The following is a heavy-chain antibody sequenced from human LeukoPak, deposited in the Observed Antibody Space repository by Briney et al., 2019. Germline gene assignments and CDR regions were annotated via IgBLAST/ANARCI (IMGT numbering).Heavy chain of an antibody. Sequence: ASVKISCKVSGYTFTDYYMHWVQQAPGKGLEWMGLVDPEDGETIYAEKFRGRVTITADTSTDTAYMELSSLRSEDTAVYYCATEGKGAPHPPRNDDAFDIWGQGTMVTVSS. CDR2: VDPEDGET. D-gene: IGHD1-26*01. J-gene: IGHJ3*02. V-gene: IGHV1-69-2*01. CDR1: GYTFTDYY. CDR3: ATEGKGAPHPPRNDDAFDI.